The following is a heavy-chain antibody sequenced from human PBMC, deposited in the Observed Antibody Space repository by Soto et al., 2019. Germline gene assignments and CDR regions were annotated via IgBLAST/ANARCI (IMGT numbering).Heavy chain of an antibody. CDR1: GYTFTGYY. Sequence: ASVKVSCKASGYTFTGYYMHWVRQAPGQGLEWMGWINPNSGGTNYAQKFQGWVTMTRDTSISTAYMELSRLRSDDTAVYYCARDHVGGYYYYGMDVWGRGTTVTVSS. J-gene: IGHJ6*02. CDR3: ARDHVGGYYYYGMDV. V-gene: IGHV1-2*04. CDR2: INPNSGGT. D-gene: IGHD2-15*01.